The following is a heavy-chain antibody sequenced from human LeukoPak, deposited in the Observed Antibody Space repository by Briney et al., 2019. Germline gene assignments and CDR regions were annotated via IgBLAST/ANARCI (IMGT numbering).Heavy chain of an antibody. CDR3: ARGAVGIAVAGTDFDY. J-gene: IGHJ4*02. CDR1: GGSISSYY. Sequence: SPETLSLTCTVSGGSISSYYWSWIRQPAGKGLEWIGRIYTSGSTNYNPSLKGRVTISVDKSKNQFSLKLSSVTAADTAVYYCARGAVGIAVAGTDFDYWGQGTLVTVAS. V-gene: IGHV4-4*07. CDR2: IYTSGST. D-gene: IGHD6-19*01.